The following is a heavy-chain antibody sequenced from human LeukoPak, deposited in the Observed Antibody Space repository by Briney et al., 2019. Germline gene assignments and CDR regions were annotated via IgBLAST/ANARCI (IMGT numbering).Heavy chain of an antibody. CDR1: GFAFDEHG. J-gene: IGHJ4*02. CDR3: ARAPITRPFYFDY. Sequence: PGGSLRLSCTASGFAFDEHGMSWVRQVPGKGRVWVSGINWSGGSTGCADPVRGRFTISRDNAKNSLYLQMDSLRAEDTALYYCARAPITRPFYFDYWGQGTLVTVSS. V-gene: IGHV3-20*04. D-gene: IGHD3-10*01. CDR2: INWSGGST.